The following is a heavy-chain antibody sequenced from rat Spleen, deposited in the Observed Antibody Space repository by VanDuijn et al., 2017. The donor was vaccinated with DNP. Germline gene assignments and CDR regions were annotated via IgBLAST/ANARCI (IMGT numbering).Heavy chain of an antibody. CDR1: GFSLISYS. CDR3: VRSDYNDDSHYYGYFDH. CDR2: VSSSGTT. V-gene: IGHV2-6*01. J-gene: IGHJ2*01. Sequence: QVQLKESGPGLVQPSQTLSLTCTVSGFSLISYSVGWVRQPPQKGLEWIAAVSSSGTTYYNSALESRLSISRDTSKSQVFLKMNSLQTEDTAMYFCVRSDYNDDSHYYGYFDHWGQGVMVTVSS. D-gene: IGHD1-12*02.